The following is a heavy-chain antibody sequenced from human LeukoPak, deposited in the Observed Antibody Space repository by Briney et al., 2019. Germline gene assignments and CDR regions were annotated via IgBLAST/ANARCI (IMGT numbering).Heavy chain of an antibody. V-gene: IGHV4-34*01. Sequence: SETLSLTCAVYGGSFSGYYWSWIRQPPGKGLEWIGEINHSGSTNYNPSLKSRVTISVDTSKNQFSLKLSSVTAADTAVYYCASIQLWSRHWDYWGQGTLVTVSS. CDR3: ASIQLWSRHWDY. CDR1: GGSFSGYY. D-gene: IGHD5-18*01. CDR2: INHSGST. J-gene: IGHJ4*02.